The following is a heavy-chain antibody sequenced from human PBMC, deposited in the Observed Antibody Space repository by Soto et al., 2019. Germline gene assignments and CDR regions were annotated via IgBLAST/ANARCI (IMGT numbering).Heavy chain of an antibody. D-gene: IGHD6-13*01. CDR2: ISWNADK. CDR3: SHRYGQKTSSPLGY. Sequence: QITLKQSGPPLVKSTQTLTLTCTFSGFSLSTIGVGVGWIRQPPGKALEWLALISWNADKGYSPSLKSRLSIARDTSKNQVVLTMTNMAPVDTATYYCSHRYGQKTSSPLGYWGQGTLVTVSS. J-gene: IGHJ4*02. CDR1: GFSLSTIGVG. V-gene: IGHV2-5*01.